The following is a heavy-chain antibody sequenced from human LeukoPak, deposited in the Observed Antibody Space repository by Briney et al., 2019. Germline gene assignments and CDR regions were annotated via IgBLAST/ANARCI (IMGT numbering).Heavy chain of an antibody. CDR2: IYYSGST. D-gene: IGHD4-17*01. CDR3: ARDHPTVSDAFDI. Sequence: SETLSLTCTVSGGSINSYYWSWIRQPPGKGLEWIGYIYYSGSTSYNPSLKSRVTISVDTSKNQFSLKLSSVTAADTAVYYCARDHPTVSDAFDIWGQGTMVTVSS. J-gene: IGHJ3*02. V-gene: IGHV4-59*12. CDR1: GGSINSYY.